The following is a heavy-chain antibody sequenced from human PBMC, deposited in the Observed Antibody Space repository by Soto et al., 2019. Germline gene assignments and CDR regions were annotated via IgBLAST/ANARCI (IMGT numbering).Heavy chain of an antibody. J-gene: IGHJ4*02. CDR1: GFTFSSYE. Sequence: GGSLRLSCAASGFTFSSYEMNWVRQAPGKGLEWVSYISSSGSTIYYADSVKGRFTISRDNAKNSLYLQMNSLRAEDTAVYYCARGRKYDYVLDYWGQGTLVTVS. CDR3: ARGRKYDYVLDY. D-gene: IGHD3-16*01. V-gene: IGHV3-48*03. CDR2: ISSSGSTI.